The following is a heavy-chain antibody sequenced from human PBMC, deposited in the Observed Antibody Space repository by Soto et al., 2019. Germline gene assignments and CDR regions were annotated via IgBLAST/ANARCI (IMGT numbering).Heavy chain of an antibody. Sequence: ASVKVSCKASGYTFTGYYMQWVRQDPGQGLEWMGWINPNSGGTNYAQKFQGWVTMTRDTSISTAYMELSRLRSDDTAVYYCARGGVVPAAMSYSPMDVWGQGTTVTVSS. V-gene: IGHV1-2*04. CDR2: INPNSGGT. CDR3: ARGGVVPAAMSYSPMDV. J-gene: IGHJ6*02. CDR1: GYTFTGYY. D-gene: IGHD2-2*01.